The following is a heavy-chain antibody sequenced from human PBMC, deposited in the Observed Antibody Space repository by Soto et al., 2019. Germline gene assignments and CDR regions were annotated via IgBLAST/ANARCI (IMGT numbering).Heavy chain of an antibody. Sequence: GGSLRLSCAASGFTFSNAWMSWVRQAPGKGLEWVGRIKSKTDGGTTDYAAPVKGRFTISRDDSKNTLYLQMNSLKTEDTAVYYCTTGPPNDYDFWSGYYYWGQGTLVTVSS. J-gene: IGHJ4*02. CDR3: TTGPPNDYDFWSGYYY. CDR2: IKSKTDGGTT. D-gene: IGHD3-3*01. CDR1: GFTFSNAW. V-gene: IGHV3-15*01.